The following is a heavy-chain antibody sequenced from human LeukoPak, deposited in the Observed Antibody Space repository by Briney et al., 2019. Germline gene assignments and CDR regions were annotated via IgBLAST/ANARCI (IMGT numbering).Heavy chain of an antibody. J-gene: IGHJ4*02. CDR2: ISWNSGSI. CDR3: AKDTRFDYGGNAFDY. CDR1: GFTFDDYA. D-gene: IGHD4-23*01. V-gene: IGHV3-9*01. Sequence: GGSLRLSCAASGFTFDDYAMHWVRQAPGKGLEWVSGISWNSGSIGYADSVKGRFTISRDNAKNSLYLQMNGLRAEDTALYYCAKDTRFDYGGNAFDYWGQGTLVTVSS.